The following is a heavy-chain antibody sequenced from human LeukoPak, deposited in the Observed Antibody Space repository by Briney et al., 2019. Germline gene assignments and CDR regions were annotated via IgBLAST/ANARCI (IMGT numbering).Heavy chain of an antibody. CDR1: GASISTYY. Sequence: PSETLSLTCAVYGASISTYYWSWVRQPPGKGLEWIGEMNHSGNSNYNPSLKSRVTISVDTSNNQFSLKLASVTAADTAVYYCAIKGPMVRSMGVWGKGTTVTVSS. CDR2: MNHSGNS. V-gene: IGHV4-34*01. D-gene: IGHD3-10*01. J-gene: IGHJ6*03. CDR3: AIKGPMVRSMGV.